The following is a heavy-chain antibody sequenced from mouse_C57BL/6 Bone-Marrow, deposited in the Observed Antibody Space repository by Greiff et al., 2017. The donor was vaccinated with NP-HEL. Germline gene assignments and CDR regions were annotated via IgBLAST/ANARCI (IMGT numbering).Heavy chain of an antibody. CDR2: ISTDGSFI. V-gene: IGHV5-1*01. CDR3: LRHYKADAMDY. CDR1: GFTFSSYA. Sequence: DVMLVESGGGLVQPGGSRKLSCAASGFTFSSYAMSWVRQTPEKRLEWVAAISTDGSFIYYTDTVKGRFTISRDNAKNTLFLQMCRLRYEDTAMYYCLRHYKADAMDYWGQGTSVTVSS. J-gene: IGHJ4*01. D-gene: IGHD1-3*01.